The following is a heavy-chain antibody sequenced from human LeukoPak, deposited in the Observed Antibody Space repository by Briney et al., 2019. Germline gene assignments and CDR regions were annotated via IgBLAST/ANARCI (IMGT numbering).Heavy chain of an antibody. J-gene: IGHJ5*02. CDR2: VYYSGST. V-gene: IGHV4-61*01. CDR1: GGSVSSGSYY. Sequence: SGTLSLTCTVSGGSVSSGSYYWSWIRQPPGKGLEWIGYVYYSGSTNYNPSLKSRVTISVDTSKNQFSLKLSSVAAADTAVYYCARLLWFGELLPLFDPWGQGTLVTVSS. CDR3: ARLLWFGELLPLFDP. D-gene: IGHD3-10*01.